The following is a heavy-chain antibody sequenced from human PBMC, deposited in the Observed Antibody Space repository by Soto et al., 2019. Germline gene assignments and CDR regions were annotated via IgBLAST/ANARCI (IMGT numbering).Heavy chain of an antibody. V-gene: IGHV3-21*01. CDR1: GFTFSAYG. CDR2: ISSGGEYI. CDR3: ATDGAAGSVMEV. Sequence: EMHLVESGGGLVKPGGSLRLSCAASGFTFSAYGMNWVRQAAGKGQEWVSSISSGGEYISYADSMKGRLHISRDNARNSLYLQLTSLRAEDTGVYYCATDGAAGSVMEVWGQGTTVTVSS. D-gene: IGHD6-13*01. J-gene: IGHJ6*02.